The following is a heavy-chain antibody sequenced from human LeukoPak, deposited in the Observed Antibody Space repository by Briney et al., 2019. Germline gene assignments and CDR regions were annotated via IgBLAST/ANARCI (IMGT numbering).Heavy chain of an antibody. J-gene: IGHJ6*02. CDR3: ARASADSSSWHDHPTTNMDV. CDR1: GGSISSSSYY. Sequence: PSETLSLTCTVSGGSISSSSYYWGWIRQPPGKGLEWIGSIYYSGSTYYNPSLKSRVTISVDTSKNQFSLKLSSVTAADTAVYYCARASADSSSWHDHPTTNMDVWGQGTTVTVSS. D-gene: IGHD6-13*01. CDR2: IYYSGST. V-gene: IGHV4-39*01.